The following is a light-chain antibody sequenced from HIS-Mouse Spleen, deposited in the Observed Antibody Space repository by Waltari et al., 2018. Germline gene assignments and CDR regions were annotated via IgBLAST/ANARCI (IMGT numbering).Light chain of an antibody. CDR3: CSYAGSYTFAYV. CDR1: SSDVGGYHY. J-gene: IGLJ1*01. CDR2: DVS. V-gene: IGLV2-11*01. Sequence: QSALTQPRSVSGSPGQSVTIPCTGTSSDVGGYHYLSWYQQHPGKAPKLMIYDVSKRPSGVPDRFSGSKSGNTASLTISGLQAEDEADYYCCSYAGSYTFAYVFGTGTKVTVL.